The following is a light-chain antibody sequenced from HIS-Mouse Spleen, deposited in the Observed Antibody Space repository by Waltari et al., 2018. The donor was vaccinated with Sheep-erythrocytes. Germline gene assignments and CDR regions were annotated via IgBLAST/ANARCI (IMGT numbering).Light chain of an antibody. V-gene: IGLV2-11*01. CDR1: SSDVGGYNY. Sequence: QSALTQPRSVSGSPGQSVTISCTGTSSDVGGYNYFSWYQQHPGKAPKVLIYDVSKRPSGIPDRFSGSQSGNTVSLTISGLQAEDEADYYCCSYAGSYNHVFATGTKVTVL. CDR3: CSYAGSYNHV. J-gene: IGLJ1*01. CDR2: DVS.